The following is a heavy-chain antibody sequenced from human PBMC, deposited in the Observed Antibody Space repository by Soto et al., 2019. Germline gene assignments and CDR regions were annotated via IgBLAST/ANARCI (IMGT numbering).Heavy chain of an antibody. CDR3: ARSQLLWFGDRYQGGWFDP. CDR1: GFTFSSYS. V-gene: IGHV3-21*01. D-gene: IGHD3-10*01. Sequence: PGGSLRLSCAASGFTFSSYSMNWVRQAPGKGLEWVSSISSSSSYIYYADSVKGRFTISRDNAKNSLYLQMNSLRAEDTAVYYCARSQLLWFGDRYQGGWFDPWGQGTLVTVSS. J-gene: IGHJ5*02. CDR2: ISSSSSYI.